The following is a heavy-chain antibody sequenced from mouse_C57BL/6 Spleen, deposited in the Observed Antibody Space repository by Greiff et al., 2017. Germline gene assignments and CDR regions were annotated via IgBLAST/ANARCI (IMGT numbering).Heavy chain of an antibody. CDR1: GYTFTSYW. Sequence: QVHVKQPGAELVRPGSSVKLSCKASGYTFTSYWMDWVKQRPGQGLEWIGNIYPSDSETHYNQKFKDKATLTVDKSSSTAYMQLSSLTSEDSAVYYCARGLRPPYAMDYWGQGTSVTVSS. D-gene: IGHD3-2*02. V-gene: IGHV1-61*01. CDR2: IYPSDSET. J-gene: IGHJ4*01. CDR3: ARGLRPPYAMDY.